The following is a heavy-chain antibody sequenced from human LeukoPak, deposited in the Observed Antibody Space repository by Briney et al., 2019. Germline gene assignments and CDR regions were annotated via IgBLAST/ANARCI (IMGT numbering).Heavy chain of an antibody. J-gene: IGHJ4*02. CDR3: AKSVRIVAIPAATPPLDY. CDR1: GFTFCSYA. CDR2: ISGSGGST. V-gene: IGHV3-23*01. Sequence: GGSLRLSCAASGFTFCSYAMSWVRQAPGKGLEWGSAISGSGGSTYYADSGKGRFTICRNSSKTTLYLQMNSLRAEDTAVYYCAKSVRIVAIPAATPPLDYWGQGTLVTVSS. D-gene: IGHD2-2*01.